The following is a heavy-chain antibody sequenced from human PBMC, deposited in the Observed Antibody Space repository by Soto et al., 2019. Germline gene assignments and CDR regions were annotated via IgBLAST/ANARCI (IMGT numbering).Heavy chain of an antibody. D-gene: IGHD2-21*02. J-gene: IGHJ5*02. CDR1: GGSISSGDYY. CDR3: ARAMVVTQNWFDP. Sequence: QVQLQESGPGLVKPSQTLSLTCTVSGGSISSGDYYWSWIRQPPGKGLEWIGYIYYSGSTYYNPSLKDRVTISVDTYKNQFSLKLSSVTAADTAVYYCARAMVVTQNWFDPWGQGTLVTVSS. CDR2: IYYSGST. V-gene: IGHV4-30-4*01.